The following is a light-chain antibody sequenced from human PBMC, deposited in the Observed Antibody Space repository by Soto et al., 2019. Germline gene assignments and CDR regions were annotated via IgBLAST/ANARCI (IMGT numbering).Light chain of an antibody. J-gene: IGKJ1*01. CDR1: QSISTF. Sequence: DIPMTQSPSSLSTSVGDRVTITCRASQSISTFLNWYQQKPGKAPMLLIYDASSLQGGVPSRFSGGGSGTDFTLTITSLQPEDFATYYCQQTYTTPWTFGQGTKVEIK. CDR2: DAS. V-gene: IGKV1-39*01. CDR3: QQTYTTPWT.